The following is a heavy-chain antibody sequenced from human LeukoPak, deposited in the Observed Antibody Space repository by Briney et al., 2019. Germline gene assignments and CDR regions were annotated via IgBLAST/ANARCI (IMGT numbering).Heavy chain of an antibody. CDR2: ISSSSCYI. CDR3: ARGYSGDGYFDY. J-gene: IGHJ4*02. V-gene: IGHV3-21*01. D-gene: IGHD5-12*01. CDR1: GFTFSSYS. Sequence: GGSLRLSCAASGFTFSSYSVNWVRQAPGEGLEGGSSISSSSCYIYYADSVKGPFTISRDNAKNSLYRQMNSLTAEDTAVYYCARGYSGDGYFDYWGQGTLVTVSS.